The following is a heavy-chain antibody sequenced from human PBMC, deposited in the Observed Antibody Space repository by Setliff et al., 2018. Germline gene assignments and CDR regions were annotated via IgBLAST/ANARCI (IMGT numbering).Heavy chain of an antibody. CDR3: ARGYGYSSGWYRVYFDY. V-gene: IGHV4-34*01. J-gene: IGHJ4*02. Sequence: TLSLTCAVYGGSFSGYYWSWIRQPPGKGLEWIGEINHSGSTIYNPSLKSRVTISVDTSKNQFSLKLSSLTAADTAVYYCARGYGYSSGWYRVYFDYWGQGTLVTVSS. D-gene: IGHD6-19*01. CDR1: GGSFSGYY. CDR2: INHSGST.